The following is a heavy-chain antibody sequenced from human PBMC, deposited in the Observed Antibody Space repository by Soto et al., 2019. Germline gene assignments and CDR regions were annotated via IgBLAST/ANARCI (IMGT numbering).Heavy chain of an antibody. CDR3: ARGCSSTSCQRGPNWCNP. Sequence: QVQLVQSGAEVKKPGSSVKVSCKASGGTFSSYAISWVRQAPGQGLEWMGGIIPSFGTANYAQKFEGRVTITTDKSTSTAYMELRRLGSEDMSCDYCARGCSSTSCQRGPNWCNPWGQGTLVTAS. V-gene: IGHV1-69*06. J-gene: IGHJ5*02. D-gene: IGHD2-2*01. CDR1: GGTFSSYA. CDR2: IIPSFGTA.